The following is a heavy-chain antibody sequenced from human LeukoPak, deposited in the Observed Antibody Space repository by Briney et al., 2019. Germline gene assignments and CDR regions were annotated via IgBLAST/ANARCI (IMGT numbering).Heavy chain of an antibody. V-gene: IGHV3-33*01. J-gene: IGHJ3*01. CDR2: IWYDGSNK. CDR1: GFTFSSYG. D-gene: IGHD6-25*01. Sequence: GGSLRLSCAASGFTFSSYGMHWVRQAPGKGLEWVAVIWYDGSNKYYADSVKGRFTISRDNSKNTLYLQMNSLRVEDTAVYYCVRAHVAAGLALDLWGQGTMVTVSS. CDR3: VRAHVAAGLALDL.